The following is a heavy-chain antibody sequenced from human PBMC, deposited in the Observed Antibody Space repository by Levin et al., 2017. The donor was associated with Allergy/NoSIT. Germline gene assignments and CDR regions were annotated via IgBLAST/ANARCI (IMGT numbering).Heavy chain of an antibody. D-gene: IGHD3-10*01. J-gene: IGHJ4*02. V-gene: IGHV4-31*03. CDR3: ALGYYYGSGSGTYVDY. Sequence: ASETLSLTCTVSGGSISSGGYYWSWIRQHPGKGLEWIGYIYYSGSTYYNPSLKSRVTISVDTSKNQFSLKLSSVTAADTAVYYCALGYYYGSGSGTYVDYWGQGTLVTVSS. CDR1: GGSISSGGYY. CDR2: IYYSGST.